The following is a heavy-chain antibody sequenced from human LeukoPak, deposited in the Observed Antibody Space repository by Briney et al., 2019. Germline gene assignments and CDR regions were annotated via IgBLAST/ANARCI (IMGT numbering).Heavy chain of an antibody. D-gene: IGHD3-3*01. CDR3: ARGSGTIFGETPVAFDI. Sequence: SVTVSCKASGGTFSIYAISWVRQAPGQGLEWMGGIIPIFGTANYAQKFQGRVTITTDESTSTAYMGLSSLRSEDTAVYYCARGSGTIFGETPVAFDIWGQGTMVTVSS. CDR1: GGTFSIYA. V-gene: IGHV1-69*05. J-gene: IGHJ3*02. CDR2: IIPIFGTA.